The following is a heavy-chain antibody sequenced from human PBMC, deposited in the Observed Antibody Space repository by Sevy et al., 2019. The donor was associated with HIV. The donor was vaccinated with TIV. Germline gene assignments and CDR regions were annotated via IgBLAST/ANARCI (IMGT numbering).Heavy chain of an antibody. Sequence: GGSLRLSCVGSGFTFADYAMTWVRQAPGKGPEWVSSISGSGSSSKNADSVKGRFTISRDNSKNTLYLQMNSLRAEDTAVYFCTKKSDGSGTYTWFDPWGQGTLVTVSS. CDR2: ISGSGSSS. V-gene: IGHV3-23*01. CDR1: GFTFADYA. J-gene: IGHJ5*02. CDR3: TKKSDGSGTYTWFDP. D-gene: IGHD3-10*01.